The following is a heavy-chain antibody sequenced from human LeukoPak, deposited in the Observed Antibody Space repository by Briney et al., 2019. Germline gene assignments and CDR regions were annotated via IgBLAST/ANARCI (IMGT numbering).Heavy chain of an antibody. Sequence: ASLKISYKGSGSSFTSYWIGWVRQMPGKGVEWMGINYPGDSDTRYSTSFHGQVTISDEKSHKTDSQRWSSLKASDTAMYYCGRRQSSGWFDYWGQGTPVTVSS. CDR3: GRRQSSGWFDY. V-gene: IGHV5-51*01. D-gene: IGHD6-19*01. J-gene: IGHJ5*01. CDR1: GSSFTSYW. CDR2: NYPGDSDT.